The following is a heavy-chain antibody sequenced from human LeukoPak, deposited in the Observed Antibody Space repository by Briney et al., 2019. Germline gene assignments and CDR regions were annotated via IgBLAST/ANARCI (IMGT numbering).Heavy chain of an antibody. CDR2: IYYSGST. CDR3: ARDMEMATIN. V-gene: IGHV4-39*07. Sequence: SEALSLTCTVSGGSISSSSYYWGWIRQPPGKGLEWIGSIYYSGSTYYNPSLKSRVTISVDTSKNQFSLKLSSVTAADTAVYYCARDMEMATINWGQGTLVTVSS. J-gene: IGHJ4*02. CDR1: GGSISSSSYY. D-gene: IGHD5-24*01.